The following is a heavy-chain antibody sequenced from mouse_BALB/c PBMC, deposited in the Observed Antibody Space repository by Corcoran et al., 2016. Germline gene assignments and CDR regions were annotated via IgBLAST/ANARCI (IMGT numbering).Heavy chain of an antibody. V-gene: IGHV1-18*01. CDR2: INPYNGGT. Sequence: EVQLQQSGPELVKPGASMKISCKASGYSFIGYTMNWVKQSHGKNFEWIGLINPYNGGTSYNQKFKGKATLTVDKSSSTAYMELLSLTSEDSAVYYCATGTWFAYWGQGTLVTVSA. CDR3: ATGTWFAY. D-gene: IGHD4-1*01. CDR1: GYSFIGYT. J-gene: IGHJ3*01.